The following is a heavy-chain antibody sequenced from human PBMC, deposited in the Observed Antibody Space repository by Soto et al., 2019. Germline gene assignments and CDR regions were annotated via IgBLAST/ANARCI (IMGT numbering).Heavy chain of an antibody. Sequence: ASVKVSCKAPGFTFTSYLISWVRQAPGQGLEWMGWISAYTGNTNYAQKFQGRVTMTTDTSTNTAYMELRNLRSDDTAVYYCARGVSSADDYWGQGTLVTVSS. CDR1: GFTFTSYL. V-gene: IGHV1-18*01. CDR3: ARGVSSADDY. J-gene: IGHJ4*02. D-gene: IGHD6-6*01. CDR2: ISAYTGNT.